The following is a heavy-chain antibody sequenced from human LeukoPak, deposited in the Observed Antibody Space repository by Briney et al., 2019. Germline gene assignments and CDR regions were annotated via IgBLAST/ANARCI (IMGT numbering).Heavy chain of an antibody. J-gene: IGHJ5*02. CDR2: TYYRSTWYN. CDR1: GDSFSSNSVT. CDR3: ARRLTQYDCFDP. V-gene: IGHV6-1*01. Sequence: SQTLSLTCAISGDSFSSNSVTWNWIRQSPSRGLEWLGRTYYRSTWYNDYAVSVRGRITVNPDTSKNQFSLHLNSVTPEDTAVYYCARRLTQYDCFDPWGQGILVAVSS. D-gene: IGHD2-2*01.